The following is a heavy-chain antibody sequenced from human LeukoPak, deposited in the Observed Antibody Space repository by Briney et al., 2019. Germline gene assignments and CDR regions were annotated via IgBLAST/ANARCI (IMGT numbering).Heavy chain of an antibody. D-gene: IGHD6-25*01. CDR3: ARDRGEGTPLDP. J-gene: IGHJ5*02. V-gene: IGHV3-74*01. Sequence: PGRSLRLSCEASGVNGSGDWMHWFRQAPGKGLVWVSLIRIDGSDTDYADSVRGRFTTSRDNAKNALYLQMDSLRVEDTAIYYCARDRGEGTPLDPWGQGTLVTVSS. CDR2: IRIDGSDT. CDR1: GVNGSGDW.